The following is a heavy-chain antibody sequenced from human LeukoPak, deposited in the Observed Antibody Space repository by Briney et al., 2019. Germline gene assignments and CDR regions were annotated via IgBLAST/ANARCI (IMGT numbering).Heavy chain of an antibody. CDR1: GFTFSNYG. V-gene: IGHV3-30*02. Sequence: PGGSLRLSCAASGFTFSNYGMHWVRQAPDKGLEWVAFLQNHGGDIHYADSVEGRFTISRDNSKNTLYLQMNSLRAEDTAVYYCARVRSFMSSGLYYYYYYMDVWGKGTTVTVSS. CDR3: ARVRSFMSSGLYYYYYYMDV. J-gene: IGHJ6*03. D-gene: IGHD6-19*01. CDR2: LQNHGGDI.